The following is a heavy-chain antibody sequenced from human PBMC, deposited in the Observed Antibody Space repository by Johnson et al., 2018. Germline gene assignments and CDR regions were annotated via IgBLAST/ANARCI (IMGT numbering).Heavy chain of an antibody. CDR1: GFTFSSYA. D-gene: IGHD3-22*01. J-gene: IGHJ6*02. CDR2: ISGSGGST. CDR3: TSLGDRSGYPPVASKDYYGMDV. Sequence: VQLVESGGGVVQPGRSLRLSCAASGFTFSSYAMHWVRQAPGKGLEWVSAISGSGGSTYYADSVKGRFTISRDNAKNSLYLQMNSRRAEDTAVYYCTSLGDRSGYPPVASKDYYGMDVWGQGTTVTVSS. V-gene: IGHV3-21*01.